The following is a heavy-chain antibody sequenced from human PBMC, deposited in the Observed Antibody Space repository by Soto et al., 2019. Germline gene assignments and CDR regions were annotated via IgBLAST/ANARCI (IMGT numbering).Heavy chain of an antibody. J-gene: IGHJ6*02. CDR1: GFSLSTSGVG. CDR2: IYWDDDK. V-gene: IGHV2-5*02. Sequence: QITLKESGPPLVKPTQTLTLTCTFSGFSLSTSGVGVGWIRQPPGKALEWLALIYWDDDKRYSPSLKSRLTITKDTSKNQVVLTITNMDPVDTATYYCAHVLDGGLTAGGMDVWGQGTTVTVSS. CDR3: AHVLDGGLTAGGMDV.